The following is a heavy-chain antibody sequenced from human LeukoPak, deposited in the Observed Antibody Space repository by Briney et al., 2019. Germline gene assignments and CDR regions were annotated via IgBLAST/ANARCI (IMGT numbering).Heavy chain of an antibody. CDR3: ARGFYEPFDR. V-gene: IGHV4-59*02. Sequence: PSETLSLTCTVSGASVGSSHWNWIRQSPGKGLEWIANVDYNGSTKYNPSLRGRGTMSLDTSKNQFHLKLESVTAADTARYYCARGFYEPFDRWPQGALVTVSS. J-gene: IGHJ5*02. CDR1: GASVGSSH. D-gene: IGHD2/OR15-2a*01. CDR2: VDYNGST.